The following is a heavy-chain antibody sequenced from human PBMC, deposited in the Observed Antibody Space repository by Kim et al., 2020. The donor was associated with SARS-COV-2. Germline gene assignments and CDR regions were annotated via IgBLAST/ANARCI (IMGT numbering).Heavy chain of an antibody. V-gene: IGHV1-69*13. Sequence: SVKVSCKASGGTFSSYAISWVRQAPGQGLEWMGGIIPIFGTANYAQKFQGRVTITADESTSTAYMELSSLRSEDTAVYYCARGERYFDWYIPGFFDYWGQGTLVTVSS. CDR1: GGTFSSYA. J-gene: IGHJ4*02. D-gene: IGHD3-9*01. CDR2: IIPIFGTA. CDR3: ARGERYFDWYIPGFFDY.